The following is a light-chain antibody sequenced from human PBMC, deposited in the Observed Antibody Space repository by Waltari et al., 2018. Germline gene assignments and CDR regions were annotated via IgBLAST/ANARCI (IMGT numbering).Light chain of an antibody. CDR3: QKYVNLPAT. J-gene: IGKJ1*01. CDR2: DAS. V-gene: IGKV3-20*01. Sequence: EIVLTQSPGTLSLSPGERATLSCRASQRVGRYLAWYQQKPGQAPRLLSYDASTRATGIPDRFSGSGSGTDFSLTISRLESEDFAVYYCQKYVNLPATFGQGTKVEIK. CDR1: QRVGRY.